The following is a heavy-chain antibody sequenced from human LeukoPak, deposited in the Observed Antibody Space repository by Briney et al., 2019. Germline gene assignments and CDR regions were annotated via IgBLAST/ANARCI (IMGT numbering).Heavy chain of an antibody. CDR2: IYTSGST. D-gene: IGHD3-3*01. V-gene: IGHV4-61*02. CDR1: GGSISSGSYY. Sequence: PSETLSLTCTVSGGSISSGSYYWSWIRQPAGKGLEWIGRIYTSGSTNYNPSLKSRVTISVDTSKNQFSLKLSSVTAADTAVYYCARYYDFWSGPMDDAFDIWGQGTMVTVSS. CDR3: ARYYDFWSGPMDDAFDI. J-gene: IGHJ3*02.